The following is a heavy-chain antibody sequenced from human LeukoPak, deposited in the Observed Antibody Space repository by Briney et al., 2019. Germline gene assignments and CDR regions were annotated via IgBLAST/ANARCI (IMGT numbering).Heavy chain of an antibody. V-gene: IGHV4-34*01. Sequence: SETLSLTCAVYGGSFSDYYWSWIRQPPGKGLEXXGEINHRRSTNYNPXLKXRVTISVDTSKNQFSLKLSSVTAADTAVYYCARVGGTNYYYYGMDVWGQGTTVTVSS. J-gene: IGHJ6*02. CDR1: GGSFSDYY. CDR2: INHRRST. CDR3: ARVGGTNYYYYGMDV. D-gene: IGHD1-1*01.